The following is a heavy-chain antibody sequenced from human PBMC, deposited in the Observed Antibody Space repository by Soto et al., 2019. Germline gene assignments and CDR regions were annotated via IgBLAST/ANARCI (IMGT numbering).Heavy chain of an antibody. D-gene: IGHD3-10*01. Sequence: VQLVESGGDLVQPGGSLRLSCAASGFTVSNNYMSWVRQAPGKGLEWVSLIYSSGGTYYADSVQGRFTISRDNSRNTQYLQISGLRVEDPAVYYCAGGRNRGYWGQGTLVPVSP. CDR3: AGGRNRGY. J-gene: IGHJ1*01. V-gene: IGHV3-66*01. CDR1: GFTVSNNY. CDR2: IYSSGGT.